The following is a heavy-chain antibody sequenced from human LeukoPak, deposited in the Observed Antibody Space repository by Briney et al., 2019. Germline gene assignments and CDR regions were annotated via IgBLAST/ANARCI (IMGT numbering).Heavy chain of an antibody. D-gene: IGHD5-24*01. CDR3: ARELGRDGYNLLDS. V-gene: IGHV6-1*01. Sequence: SQTLSLTCAISGDSVSSNSAAWNWIRQSPSRGLAWLGWTYYRSRWYNDYAVSVKSRIIIKPDTSKNQCTLQLNSVTPEDTAVYYCARELGRDGYNLLDSWGQGTLVTVSS. CDR2: TYYRSRWYN. J-gene: IGHJ4*02. CDR1: GDSVSSNSAA.